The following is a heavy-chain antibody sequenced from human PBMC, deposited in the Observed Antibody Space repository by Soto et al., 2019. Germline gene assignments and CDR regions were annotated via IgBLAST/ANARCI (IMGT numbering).Heavy chain of an antibody. CDR3: ATRSSGWYRYDYYHHGTDV. D-gene: IGHD6-19*01. Sequence: SETLSLTCAVYGGSFSVYYWSLMRQPPGKGLEWSGEINHSGSTNYNPSLKSRVTISVDTSKNQFSLKMRSLTAADTPVYYCATRSSGWYRYDYYHHGTDVWRKESPFTVSS. J-gene: IGHJ6*01. CDR1: GGSFSVYY. V-gene: IGHV4-34*01. CDR2: INHSGST.